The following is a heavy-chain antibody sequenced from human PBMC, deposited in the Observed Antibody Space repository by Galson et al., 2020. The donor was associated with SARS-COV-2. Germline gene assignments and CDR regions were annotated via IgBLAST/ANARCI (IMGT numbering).Heavy chain of an antibody. Sequence: ASVKVSCKVSGYTLTELSMHWVRQAPGKGIEWMGGFDPEGGETIYAQKFQGRVTMTEDTSTDTAYMELSSLRSEDTGVYYCATATPHCSSTICPIWFDPGGQGTLVTGSS. V-gene: IGHV1-24*01. CDR2: FDPEGGET. CDR1: GYTLTELS. CDR3: ATATPHCSSTICPIWFDP. J-gene: IGHJ5*02. D-gene: IGHD2-2*01.